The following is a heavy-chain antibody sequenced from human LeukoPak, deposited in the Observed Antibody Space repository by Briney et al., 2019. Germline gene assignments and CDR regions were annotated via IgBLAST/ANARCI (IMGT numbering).Heavy chain of an antibody. D-gene: IGHD6-13*01. CDR3: ARDDSSSWYRWFDP. V-gene: IGHV3-21*01. Sequence: PGGSLRLSCVASGFTFSSYSMNWVRQAPGKGLEWVSSISSSSSYIYYADSVKGRFTISRDNAKNSLYLQMNSLRAEDTAVYYCARDDSSSWYRWFDPWGQGTLVTVSS. CDR2: ISSSSSYI. J-gene: IGHJ5*02. CDR1: GFTFSSYS.